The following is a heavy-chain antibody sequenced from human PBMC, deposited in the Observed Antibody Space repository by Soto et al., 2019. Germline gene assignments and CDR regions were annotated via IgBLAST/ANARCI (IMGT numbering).Heavy chain of an antibody. J-gene: IGHJ4*02. CDR2: ISSSSSTI. CDR3: ARGSLPAITMIEGGGIDY. V-gene: IGHV3-48*02. D-gene: IGHD3-22*01. CDR1: GFTFSSYS. Sequence: EVQLVESGGGLVQPGGSLRLSCAASGFTFSSYSMNWVRQAPGKGLEWVSYISSSSSTIYYADSVKGRFTISRDNAKNSLYLQMNSLRDEDTAVYHCARGSLPAITMIEGGGIDYWGQGTLVTVSS.